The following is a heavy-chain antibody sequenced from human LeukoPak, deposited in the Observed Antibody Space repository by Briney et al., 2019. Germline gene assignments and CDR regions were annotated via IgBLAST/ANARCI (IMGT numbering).Heavy chain of an antibody. Sequence: ATVKVSCKASGGTFSSYAISWVRQAPGQGLEWMGGIIPIFGTANYAQKFQGRVTITADKSTSTAYMELSSLRSEDTAVYYCARGISSSWYYYFDYWGQGTLVTVSS. CDR1: GGTFSSYA. CDR3: ARGISSSWYYYFDY. CDR2: IIPIFGTA. D-gene: IGHD6-13*01. V-gene: IGHV1-69*06. J-gene: IGHJ4*02.